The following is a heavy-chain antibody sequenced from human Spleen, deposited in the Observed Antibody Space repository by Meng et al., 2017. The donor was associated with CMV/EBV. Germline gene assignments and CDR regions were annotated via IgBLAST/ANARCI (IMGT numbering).Heavy chain of an antibody. CDR3: GRDQGRQLINH. CDR2: IDHSGST. V-gene: IGHV4-34*01. Sequence: QVQLQQWGAGLLKPSETLSLTCAVYGGSFSDYYWNWFRQPPGKGLEWIGEIDHSGSTNYNPSLKSRVTISVDRSKNQFSLNLSSVTAADTAVYYCGRDQGRQLINHWGQGTLVTVSS. J-gene: IGHJ4*02. D-gene: IGHD1-1*01. CDR1: GGSFSDYY.